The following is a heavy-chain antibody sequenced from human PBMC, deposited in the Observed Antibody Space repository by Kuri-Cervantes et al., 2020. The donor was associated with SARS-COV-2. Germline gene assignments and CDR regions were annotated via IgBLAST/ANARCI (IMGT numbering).Heavy chain of an antibody. Sequence: LRLSCAVYGGSFSGYYWSWIRQHPGKGLEWIGYIYYSGSTYYNPSLKSRVTISVDTSKNQFSLKLSSVTAADTAVYYCARDSHSSSWPRGPYYYYYMDVWGKGTTVTGYS. D-gene: IGHD6-13*01. J-gene: IGHJ6*03. CDR1: GGSFSGYY. V-gene: IGHV4-31*11. CDR3: ARDSHSSSWPRGPYYYYYMDV. CDR2: IYYSGST.